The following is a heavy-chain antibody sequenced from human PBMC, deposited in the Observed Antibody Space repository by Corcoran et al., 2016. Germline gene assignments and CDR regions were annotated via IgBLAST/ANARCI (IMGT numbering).Heavy chain of an antibody. J-gene: IGHJ6*02. D-gene: IGHD4-17*01. CDR3: TTDFHPDDYGDYSYYGMDV. CDR2: IKSKTDGGTT. Sequence: EVQLVESGGGLVKPGGSLRLSCAASGFTFSNAWMSWVRQAPGKGLEWVGRIKSKTDGGTTDYAAPVKGRFTISRDDSKNTLYLQMNSLKTEDTAVYYCTTDFHPDDYGDYSYYGMDVWGQGTTVTVSS. V-gene: IGHV3-15*01. CDR1: GFTFSNAW.